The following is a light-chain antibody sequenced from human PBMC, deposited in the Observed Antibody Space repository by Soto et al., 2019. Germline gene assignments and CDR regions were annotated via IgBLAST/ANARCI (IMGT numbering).Light chain of an antibody. J-gene: IGLJ2*01. CDR1: SSNIGSNT. V-gene: IGLV1-44*01. CDR3: QSYDTSVSEWV. Sequence: QSVLTQPPSASGTPGQRVTISCSGSSSNIGSNTVNWYQQLPGTAPKLLIYGNNNRPSGVPDRFSGSKSGTSASLAITGLQAEDEAEYYCQSYDTSVSEWVFGGGTKLTVL. CDR2: GNN.